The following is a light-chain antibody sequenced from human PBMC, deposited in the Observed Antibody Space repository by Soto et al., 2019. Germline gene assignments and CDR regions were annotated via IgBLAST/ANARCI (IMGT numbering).Light chain of an antibody. CDR2: DAY. V-gene: IGKV3-11*01. J-gene: IGKJ4*01. Sequence: EIVLTQSPATLSLSPGERATLSCRASQSVNSYLGWYQQKPGQAPRLLIYDAYNRATGISARFSGSGPGTDFTLSISSLEPEDSAVYYCHQRGEWPLTFGGGTKVDIK. CDR3: HQRGEWPLT. CDR1: QSVNSY.